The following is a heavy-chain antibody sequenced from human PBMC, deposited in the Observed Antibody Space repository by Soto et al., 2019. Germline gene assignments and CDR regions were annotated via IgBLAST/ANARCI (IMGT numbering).Heavy chain of an antibody. CDR1: GFPFSSYW. D-gene: IGHD2-2*01. J-gene: IGHJ6*02. Sequence: PGGSLRLSCASSGFPFSSYWMHWVRQAPGKGLVWVSRINSDGSSTSYADSVKGRFTISRDNAKNTLYLQMNSLRAEDTAVYYCARDPLLGYCSSTSCSSWYYYGMDVWGQGTTVTVSS. V-gene: IGHV3-74*01. CDR3: ARDPLLGYCSSTSCSSWYYYGMDV. CDR2: INSDGSST.